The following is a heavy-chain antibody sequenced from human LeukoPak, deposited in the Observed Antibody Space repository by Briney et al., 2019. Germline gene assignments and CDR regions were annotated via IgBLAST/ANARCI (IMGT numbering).Heavy chain of an antibody. CDR1: GFTFSRNA. Sequence: GGSLRLSCAASGFTFSRNAMSWVRQAPGKGLEWVSAISGSGNSIYYADSVKGRFTISRDNSKNTLYLQMNSLRAEDTAVYYCAKDRYDFWSGYPPFDYWGQGTLVTVSS. V-gene: IGHV3-23*01. CDR3: AKDRYDFWSGYPPFDY. CDR2: ISGSGNSI. J-gene: IGHJ4*02. D-gene: IGHD3-3*01.